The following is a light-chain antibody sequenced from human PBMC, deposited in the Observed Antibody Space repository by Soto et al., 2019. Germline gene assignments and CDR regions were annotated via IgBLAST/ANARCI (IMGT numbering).Light chain of an antibody. Sequence: QSVLTQPPSVPGAPGQRVTISCTGSSSNIGAGYDVHWYQRLPGTAPKLLIYGNSNRPSRVPDRFSGSKSGTSASLAITGLQAEDEADYYCQSYDSSLSGSVFGGGTKLTVL. J-gene: IGLJ2*01. V-gene: IGLV1-40*01. CDR3: QSYDSSLSGSV. CDR1: SSNIGAGYD. CDR2: GNS.